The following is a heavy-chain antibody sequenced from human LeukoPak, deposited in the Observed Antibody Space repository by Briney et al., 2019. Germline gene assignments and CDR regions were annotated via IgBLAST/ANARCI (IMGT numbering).Heavy chain of an antibody. Sequence: SETLSLTCTVSGGSMNNYYWNWIRQPAGKGLEWIGHIYSSGSTTYNPSHKSRVTMSIDTSKNQFFLKLSSVTAADTAVYYCARRTDYWGQGTLVTVSS. CDR2: IYSSGST. V-gene: IGHV4-4*07. CDR1: GGSMNNYY. D-gene: IGHD1-14*01. J-gene: IGHJ4*02. CDR3: ARRTDY.